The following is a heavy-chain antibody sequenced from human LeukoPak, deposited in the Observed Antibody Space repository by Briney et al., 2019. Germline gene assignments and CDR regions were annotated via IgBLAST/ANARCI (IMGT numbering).Heavy chain of an antibody. CDR1: EVSFSTYW. CDR3: ARGGGLDV. D-gene: IGHD3-16*01. CDR2: IKRDGNEK. Sequence: GGSLRLSCIFSEVSFSTYWMNWVRQAPGKGLEWVANIKRDGNEKYYVDSVKGRFTISRDNAKTSLYLQMSNLRAEDTAVYFCARGGGLDVWGQGATVTVSS. J-gene: IGHJ6*02. V-gene: IGHV3-7*03.